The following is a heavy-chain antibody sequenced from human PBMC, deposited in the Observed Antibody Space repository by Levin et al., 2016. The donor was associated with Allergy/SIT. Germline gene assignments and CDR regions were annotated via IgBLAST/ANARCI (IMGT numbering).Heavy chain of an antibody. CDR3: ARDRSIGPP. D-gene: IGHD3-16*01. V-gene: IGHV3-7*01. CDR2: IKQDGSEK. Sequence: WIRQPPGKGLEWVANIKQDGSEKYYVDSVKGRFTISRDNAKNSLYLQMNSLRAEDTAVYYCARDRSIGPPWGQGTLVTVSS. J-gene: IGHJ4*02.